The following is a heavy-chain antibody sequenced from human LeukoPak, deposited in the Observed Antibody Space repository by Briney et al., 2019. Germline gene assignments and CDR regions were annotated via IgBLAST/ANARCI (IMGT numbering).Heavy chain of an antibody. V-gene: IGHV4-38-2*02. D-gene: IGHD3-3*01. CDR2: IYHSGST. J-gene: IGHJ5*02. CDR3: AREIDDFWSGYYTDRGCGWFDP. Sequence: SETLSLTCTVSGYSISSGYYWGWIRQPPGKGLEWIGSIYHSGSTYYNPSLKSRVTISVDTSKNQFSLKLSSVTAADAAVYYCAREIDDFWSGYYTDRGCGWFDPWGQGTLVTVSS. CDR1: GYSISSGYY.